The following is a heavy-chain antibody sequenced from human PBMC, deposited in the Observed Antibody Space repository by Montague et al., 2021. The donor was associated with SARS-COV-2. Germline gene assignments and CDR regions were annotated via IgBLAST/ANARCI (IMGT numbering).Heavy chain of an antibody. CDR3: ARGQRQRITFAGMISYGLDV. V-gene: IGHV4-34*01. CDR2: INHSGST. Sequence: SETLSLTCAVYGGSFSGYYWTWIRQPPGKGLEWIGEINHSGSTNYNPSLKSRVTISVDTSKNQFSLKLRSVTAADTAVYCCARGQRQRITFAGMISYGLDVWGQGTTVTVSS. D-gene: IGHD3-16*01. J-gene: IGHJ6*02. CDR1: GGSFSGYY.